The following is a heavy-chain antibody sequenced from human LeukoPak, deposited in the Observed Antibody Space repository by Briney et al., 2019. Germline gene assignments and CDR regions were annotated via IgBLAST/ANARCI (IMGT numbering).Heavy chain of an antibody. CDR1: GGSISSSSYY. Sequence: SETLSLTCTVSGGSISSSSYYWGWIRQPPGKGLEWIGSIYYSGSTYYNPSLKSRVTISVDTSKNQFSLKLSSVTAADTAVYYCARHVRSGDQFDYWGQGTLVTVSS. D-gene: IGHD3-10*01. CDR2: IYYSGST. J-gene: IGHJ4*02. V-gene: IGHV4-39*01. CDR3: ARHVRSGDQFDY.